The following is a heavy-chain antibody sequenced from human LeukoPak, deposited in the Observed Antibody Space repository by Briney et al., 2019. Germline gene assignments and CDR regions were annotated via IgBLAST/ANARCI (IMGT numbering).Heavy chain of an antibody. J-gene: IGHJ4*02. V-gene: IGHV3-23*01. CDR3: AKDKGRTLRYFDWSTVGDY. CDR1: GFTFSSYA. D-gene: IGHD3-9*01. CDR2: ISGSGGST. Sequence: GGSLRLSCAASGFTFSSYAMSWVRQAPGKGLGWVSAISGSGGSTYYADSVKGRFTISRDNSKNTLYLQMNSLRAEDTAVYYCAKDKGRTLRYFDWSTVGDYCSQPTLVTVSS.